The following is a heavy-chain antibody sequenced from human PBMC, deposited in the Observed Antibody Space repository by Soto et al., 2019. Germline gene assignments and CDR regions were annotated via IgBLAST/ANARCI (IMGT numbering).Heavy chain of an antibody. CDR3: ARNMHAGFTHYFDP. J-gene: IGHJ5*02. Sequence: SETLSPTCALHGGSVNGYYWNWIRQPPGKGLEWFGEINHTGGTHYNPSLKSRVTMSVDTSKNQFSLRLSSMTAADTAVYYCARNMHAGFTHYFDPWGQGTLVTVSS. CDR2: INHTGGT. CDR1: GGSVNGYY. V-gene: IGHV4-34*10. D-gene: IGHD1-26*01.